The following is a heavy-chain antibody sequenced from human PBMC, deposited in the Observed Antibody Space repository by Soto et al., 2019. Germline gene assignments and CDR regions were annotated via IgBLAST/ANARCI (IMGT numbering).Heavy chain of an antibody. V-gene: IGHV3-7*03. D-gene: IGHD3-16*01. CDR1: GFTFSSYW. CDR2: IKEDGSEK. Sequence: EVQLVQSGGGLVQPGGSLRLSCAASGFTFSSYWMSWVRQAPGKGLEWVANIKEDGSEKYYVDSVKGRFTISRDNAKNSLFLQMNSLKAEDTAVYYCVRVGRLGGYWGQGTLVTVSS. J-gene: IGHJ4*02. CDR3: VRVGRLGGY.